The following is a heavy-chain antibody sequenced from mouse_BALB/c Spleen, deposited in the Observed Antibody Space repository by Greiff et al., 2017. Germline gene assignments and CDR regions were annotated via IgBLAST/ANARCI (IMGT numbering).Heavy chain of an antibody. CDR2: IDPANGNT. D-gene: IGHD1-1*01. J-gene: IGHJ4*01. V-gene: IGHV14-3*02. Sequence: EVQLVESGAELVKPGASVKLSCTASGFNIKDTYMHWVKQRPEQGLEWIGRIDPANGNTKYDPKFQGKATITADTSSNTAYLQLSSLTSEDTAVYYCARGIVATRNYAMDYWGQGTSVTVSS. CDR1: GFNIKDTY. CDR3: ARGIVATRNYAMDY.